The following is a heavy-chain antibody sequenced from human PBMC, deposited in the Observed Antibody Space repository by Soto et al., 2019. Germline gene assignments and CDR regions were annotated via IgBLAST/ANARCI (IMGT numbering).Heavy chain of an antibody. Sequence: SVKLSCKASGGTFSSYAISWVRQAPGQGLEWMGGIIPIFGTANYAQKFQGRVTITADESTSTAYMELSSLRSEDTAVYYCARTVVVHLYYFDYWGQGTLVTVSS. CDR1: GGTFSSYA. J-gene: IGHJ4*02. CDR3: ARTVVVHLYYFDY. V-gene: IGHV1-69*13. D-gene: IGHD3-22*01. CDR2: IIPIFGTA.